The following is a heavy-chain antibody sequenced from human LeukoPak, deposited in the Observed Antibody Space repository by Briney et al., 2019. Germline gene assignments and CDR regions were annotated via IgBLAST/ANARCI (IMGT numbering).Heavy chain of an antibody. V-gene: IGHV1-18*01. Sequence: GASVKVSCKASAYTLTSYGISWVRQAPGQGLEWMGWISAYNGNTNYAQKLQGRVTMTTDTSTSTAYMELRSLRSDDTAVYYCARYYDILTGYFRWFDPWGQGTLVTVSS. CDR3: ARYYDILTGYFRWFDP. J-gene: IGHJ5*02. CDR2: ISAYNGNT. CDR1: AYTLTSYG. D-gene: IGHD3-9*01.